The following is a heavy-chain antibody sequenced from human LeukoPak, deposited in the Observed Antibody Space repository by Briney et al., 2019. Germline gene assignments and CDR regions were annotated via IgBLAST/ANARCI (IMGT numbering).Heavy chain of an antibody. J-gene: IGHJ4*02. CDR3: AKDQAGTWGLDY. Sequence: PGGSLRLSCAASGFTFSSYWMSWVRQAPGKGLEWVANIKQDGSEKYYVDSVKGRFTISRDISKNTLYLQMNSLRAEDTAFYYCAKDQAGTWGLDYWGQGTLVTVSS. CDR2: IKQDGSEK. V-gene: IGHV3-7*01. D-gene: IGHD3-10*01. CDR1: GFTFSSYW.